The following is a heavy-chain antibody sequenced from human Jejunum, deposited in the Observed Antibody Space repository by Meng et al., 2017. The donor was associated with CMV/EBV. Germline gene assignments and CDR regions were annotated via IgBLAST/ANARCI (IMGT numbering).Heavy chain of an antibody. Sequence: TNYYWGWTRQPPGKGLEWIASIYYSGTTYYDPSLKSRATISVDTSKNQFSLKLTSVTAADTAVYYCARRTSTYSYGSGSYSPFDNWGQGTLVTVSS. CDR2: IYYSGTT. CDR3: ARRTSTYSYGSGSYSPFDN. V-gene: IGHV4-39*01. CDR1: TNYY. J-gene: IGHJ4*02. D-gene: IGHD3-10*01.